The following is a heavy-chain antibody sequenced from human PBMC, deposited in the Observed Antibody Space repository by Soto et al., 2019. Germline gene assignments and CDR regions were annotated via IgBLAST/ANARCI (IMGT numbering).Heavy chain of an antibody. V-gene: IGHV1-18*01. Sequence: GASVKASWKASRYTFTSYGMRWVRQAPEQGLEWMGWISAYNGNTNYAQKLQGRVTMTTDTSTSTAYMELRSLRSDDTAVYYCARVRNSYGLGDWFDPWGQGTLVTVSS. CDR3: ARVRNSYGLGDWFDP. D-gene: IGHD5-18*01. CDR1: RYTFTSYG. CDR2: ISAYNGNT. J-gene: IGHJ5*02.